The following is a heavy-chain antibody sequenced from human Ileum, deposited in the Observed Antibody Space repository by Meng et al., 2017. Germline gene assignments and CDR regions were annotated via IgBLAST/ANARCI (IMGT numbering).Heavy chain of an antibody. D-gene: IGHD4-23*01. J-gene: IGHJ4*02. V-gene: IGHV4-4*02. Sequence: VQLQESGPGLVMPSGTLSLTCAVSSGSISSNTYWSWVRQPPGKGLEWIGQISHSGSAYYNPSLKSRVTMSVDKSKSQFSLMPTSVTAADTAIYYCARHGGYSQDFWGQGTLVTVSS. CDR2: ISHSGSA. CDR3: ARHGGYSQDF. CDR1: SGSISSNTY.